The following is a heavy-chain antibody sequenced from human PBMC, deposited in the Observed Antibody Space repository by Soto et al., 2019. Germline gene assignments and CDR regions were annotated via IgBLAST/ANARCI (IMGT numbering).Heavy chain of an antibody. CDR3: AKGKPYYYDSSGYYYPFDY. D-gene: IGHD3-22*01. CDR1: GFTFSSYA. CDR2: ISGSGGST. J-gene: IGHJ4*02. Sequence: GGSLRLSCAASGFTFSSYAMSWVRQAPGKGLEWVSAISGSGGSTYYADSVKGRFTISRDNSKNTLYLQMNSLRAEDTAVYYCAKGKPYYYDSSGYYYPFDYWGQGTLVTVSS. V-gene: IGHV3-23*01.